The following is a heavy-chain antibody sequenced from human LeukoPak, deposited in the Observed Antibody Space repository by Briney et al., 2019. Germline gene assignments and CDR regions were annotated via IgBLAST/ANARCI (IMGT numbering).Heavy chain of an antibody. J-gene: IGHJ4*02. D-gene: IGHD3-3*01. CDR1: GGSISSGGYS. V-gene: IGHV4-30-2*01. Sequence: SQTLSLTCAVSGGSISSGGYSWSWLRQPPGKGLEWIGYIYHSGSTYYNPSLKSRVTISVDRSKNQFSLKLSSVTAADTAVYYCARGGTETYYDFWSGYSFDYWGQGTLVTVSS. CDR2: IYHSGST. CDR3: ARGGTETYYDFWSGYSFDY.